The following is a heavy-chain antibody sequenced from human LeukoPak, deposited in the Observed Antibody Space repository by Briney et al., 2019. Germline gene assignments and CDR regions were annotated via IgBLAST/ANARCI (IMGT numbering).Heavy chain of an antibody. CDR1: GGSISSGDYY. Sequence: SETLSLTCTVSGGSISSGDYYWSWIRQPPGKGLEWIGYIYYSGSTNYNPSLKSRVTISVDTSKNQFSLKLSSVTAADTAVYYCARVSSSSSWDEYFQHWGQGTLVTVSS. CDR3: ARVSSSSSWDEYFQH. J-gene: IGHJ1*01. CDR2: IYYSGST. V-gene: IGHV4-61*08. D-gene: IGHD6-13*01.